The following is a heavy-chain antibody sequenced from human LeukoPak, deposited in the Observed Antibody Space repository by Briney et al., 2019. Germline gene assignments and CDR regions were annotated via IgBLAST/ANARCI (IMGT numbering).Heavy chain of an antibody. CDR1: GFIFSNYG. V-gene: IGHV3-23*01. CDR2: IRGNADTT. D-gene: IGHD3-22*01. J-gene: IGHJ4*02. CDR3: AKGHADSSGYYYFDS. Sequence: PGGSPRLSCAASGFIFSNYGMSWVRQAPGKGLEWVSGIRGNADTTYYADSVKGRFSIFRDNSKNMLYLQMNSLRVEDTAVYYRAKGHADSSGYYYFDSWGQGTLVTVPS.